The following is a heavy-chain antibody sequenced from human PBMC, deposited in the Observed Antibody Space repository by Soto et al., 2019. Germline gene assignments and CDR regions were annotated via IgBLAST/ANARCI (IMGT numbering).Heavy chain of an antibody. Sequence: LRLSCVASGFTLGDSYMAWVRQSPGKGLEWVSSISGSGGSTYYADSVKGRFTISRDNSKNTVFLQMNSLRAEDTAVYYCAKDHGMDVWGQGATVTGS. CDR2: ISGSGGST. CDR1: GFTLGDSY. CDR3: AKDHGMDV. V-gene: IGHV3-23*01. J-gene: IGHJ6*02.